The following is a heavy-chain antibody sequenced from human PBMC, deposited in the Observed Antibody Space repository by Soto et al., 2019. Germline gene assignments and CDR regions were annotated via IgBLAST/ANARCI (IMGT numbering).Heavy chain of an antibody. D-gene: IGHD3-22*01. CDR2: INPNSGGT. CDR3: ARMYDSSGYYYAGAFDI. V-gene: IGHV1-2*04. CDR1: GYTFTGYY. Sequence: ASVKVSCKASGYTFTGYYMHWVRQAPGQGLEWMGWINPNSGGTNYAQKFQGWVTMTRDTSISTAYMELSRLRSDDTAVYYCARMYDSSGYYYAGAFDIWGQGTMVTVSS. J-gene: IGHJ3*02.